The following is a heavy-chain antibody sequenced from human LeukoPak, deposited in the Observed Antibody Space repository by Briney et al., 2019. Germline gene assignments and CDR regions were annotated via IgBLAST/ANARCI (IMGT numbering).Heavy chain of an antibody. CDR3: ARGNDIVVVPAAHDRGFDY. D-gene: IGHD2-2*01. V-gene: IGHV4-34*01. CDR2: INHSGSI. J-gene: IGHJ4*02. CDR1: GGSFRGYY. Sequence: ASETLSLTCAVYGGSFRGYYWSWLRQPPGKGLEWIGEINHSGSINYNPSLKSRVTISVDTSKNQFSRKLSSVTAADTAVYYCARGNDIVVVPAAHDRGFDYWGQGTLVTVSS.